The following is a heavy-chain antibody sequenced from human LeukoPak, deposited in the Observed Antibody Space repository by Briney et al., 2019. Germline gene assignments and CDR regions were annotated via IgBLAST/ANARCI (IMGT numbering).Heavy chain of an antibody. CDR1: GGSISSYY. Sequence: PSETLSLTCTVSGGSISSYYWSWIRQPPGEGLEWIGYISYSGSTCYNPSLKSRLTISLDTSKYQFSLKLTSVTAADPAVYYCARDLGPSGGFDSWGKGTLVTVFS. CDR3: ARDLGPSGGFDS. D-gene: IGHD3-16*01. CDR2: ISYSGST. J-gene: IGHJ4*02. V-gene: IGHV4-59*01.